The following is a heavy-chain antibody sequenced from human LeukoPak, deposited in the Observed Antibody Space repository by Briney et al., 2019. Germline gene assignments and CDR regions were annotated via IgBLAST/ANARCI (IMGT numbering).Heavy chain of an antibody. CDR3: ARSRYLEYFDY. D-gene: IGHD1-1*01. V-gene: IGHV3-66*01. Sequence: PGGSLRLSCAASGFTDSSNYMSWVRQAPGKGLAGVSVIYSGGSTYYADSVKGRFTISRDNTKNTLYLQMNSLRAEDTAVYYCARSRYLEYFDYWGQGTLVTVSS. J-gene: IGHJ4*02. CDR1: GFTDSSNY. CDR2: IYSGGST.